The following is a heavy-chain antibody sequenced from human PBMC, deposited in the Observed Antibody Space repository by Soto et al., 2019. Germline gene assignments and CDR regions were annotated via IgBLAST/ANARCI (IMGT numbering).Heavy chain of an antibody. CDR1: GGSISRSNW. J-gene: IGHJ3*02. D-gene: IGHD3-22*01. Sequence: QVQLQESGPGLVKPSGTLSLTCAVSGGSISRSNWWSWVRQPPGKGLEWIGEIYHSGSTYYNPSLKSRVTISVDRSKNQFSLKLSSVTAADTAVYYCARAGSSGYSMDAFDIWGQGTMVTVSS. CDR2: IYHSGST. V-gene: IGHV4-4*02. CDR3: ARAGSSGYSMDAFDI.